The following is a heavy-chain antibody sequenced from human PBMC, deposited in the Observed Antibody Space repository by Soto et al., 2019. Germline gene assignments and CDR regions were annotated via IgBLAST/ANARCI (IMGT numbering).Heavy chain of an antibody. CDR3: ARATMVRGHEYYYYYMDV. CDR2: IYSGGST. J-gene: IGHJ6*03. Sequence: EVQLVESGGGLVQPGGSLRLSCAASGFTVSSNYMSWVRQAPGKGLEWVSVIYSGGSTYYADSVKGRFTISRHNSKNTLYLQMNSLRAEDTAVYYCARATMVRGHEYYYYYMDVWGKGTTVTVSS. D-gene: IGHD3-10*01. V-gene: IGHV3-53*04. CDR1: GFTVSSNY.